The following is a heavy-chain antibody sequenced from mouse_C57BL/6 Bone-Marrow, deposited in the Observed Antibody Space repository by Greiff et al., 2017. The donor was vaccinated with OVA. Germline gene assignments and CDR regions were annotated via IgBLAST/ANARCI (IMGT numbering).Heavy chain of an antibody. J-gene: IGHJ2*01. CDR3: ERHEGNGFFDY. Sequence: EVKLMESGGDLVKPGGSLKLSCAASGFTFSSYGMSWVRQTPDKRLEWVATISSGGSYTYSPDSVKGRFTISRDNAKNTLYLQMSSLKSEDTAMYYCERHEGNGFFDYWGQGTTLTVSS. D-gene: IGHD2-1*01. CDR2: ISSGGSYT. CDR1: GFTFSSYG. V-gene: IGHV5-6*01.